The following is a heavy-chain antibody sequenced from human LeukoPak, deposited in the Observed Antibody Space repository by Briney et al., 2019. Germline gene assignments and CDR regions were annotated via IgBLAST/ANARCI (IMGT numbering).Heavy chain of an antibody. CDR2: INPNSGGT. V-gene: IGHV1-2*02. CDR3: AGLRPYDYYMYV. D-gene: IGHD3-16*01. CDR1: GYTFTGYY. J-gene: IGHJ6*03. Sequence: ASVKVSCKASGYTFTGYYMHWVRQAPGQGLGWMGWINPNSGGTNYAQKFQGRVTMTRDTSISTAYMELSRLRSDDTAVYFCAGLRPYDYYMYVWGKGSTVTVSS.